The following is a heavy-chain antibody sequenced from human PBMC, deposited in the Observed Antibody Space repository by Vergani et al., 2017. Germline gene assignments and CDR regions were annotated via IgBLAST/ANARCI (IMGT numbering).Heavy chain of an antibody. J-gene: IGHJ6*03. CDR2: IRSKAYGGTT. V-gene: IGHV3-49*04. D-gene: IGHD6-13*01. CDR3: TRAPGQQLVWYYYYMDV. Sequence: EVQLVESGGGLVQPGRSLRLSCTASGFTFGDYAMSWVRQAPGKGLEWVGFIRSKAYGGTTEYAASVKGRFTISRDDSKSIAYLQMNSLKTEDTAVYYGTRAPGQQLVWYYYYMDVGGKGSTVTVSS. CDR1: GFTFGDYA.